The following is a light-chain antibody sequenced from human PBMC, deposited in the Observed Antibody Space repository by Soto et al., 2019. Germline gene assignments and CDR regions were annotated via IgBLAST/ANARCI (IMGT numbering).Light chain of an antibody. J-gene: IGKJ3*01. CDR1: QGISSY. CDR2: GAS. CDR3: QKYDRAPFT. Sequence: DIQMTQSPSSLSAYLGDRVTITCRASQGISSYLAWYQQKPGRLPKLLIYGASTLQSGVPARFSGSGSGTLFTLTINGLLPEDVATYYCQKYDRAPFTFGPGTKVDFK. V-gene: IGKV1-27*01.